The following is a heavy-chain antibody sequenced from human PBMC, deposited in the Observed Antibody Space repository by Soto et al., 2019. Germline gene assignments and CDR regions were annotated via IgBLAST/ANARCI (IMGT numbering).Heavy chain of an antibody. CDR3: ARAVDSSSVAGTDY. CDR2: FITIFGTA. CDR1: GGTFSSYA. D-gene: IGHD6-19*01. J-gene: IGHJ4*02. Sequence: GASVKVSCKASGGTFSSYAISLVRQAPGQGPEWMGGFITIFGTANYAQKFQGRVTITADESTSTAYMELSSLRSEDTAVYYCARAVDSSSVAGTDYWGQGTLVTVS. V-gene: IGHV1-69*13.